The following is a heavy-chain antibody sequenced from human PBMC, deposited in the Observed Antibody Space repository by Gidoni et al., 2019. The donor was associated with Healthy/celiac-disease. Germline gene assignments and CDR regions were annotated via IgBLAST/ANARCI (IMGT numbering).Heavy chain of an antibody. Sequence: EVQLLESGGGLVQPGGSLRLSCAASGFTFSSYAMSWVRQAPGKGLEWVSAISGSGGSTYYADSVKGRFTISRDNSKNTLYLQMNSLRAEDTAVYYCAKDFDDYYGSGIGTSEYFQHWGQGTLVTVSS. J-gene: IGHJ1*01. V-gene: IGHV3-23*01. CDR2: ISGSGGST. D-gene: IGHD3-10*01. CDR1: GFTFSSYA. CDR3: AKDFDDYYGSGIGTSEYFQH.